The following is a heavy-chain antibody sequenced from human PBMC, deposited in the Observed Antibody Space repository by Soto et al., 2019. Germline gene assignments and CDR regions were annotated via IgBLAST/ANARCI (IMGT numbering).Heavy chain of an antibody. CDR3: AGPGAGDFDY. CDR2: IYHSGTT. CDR1: GGSISSTDW. Sequence: QVQLQESGPGLVKPSGTLSLTCAVSGGSISSTDWWTWVRQPPGKGLEWIGEIYHSGTTNYNPSLKSRVTISLDKPKNQFSLTLSSVPAADTAVYYCAGPGAGDFDYWGQEALVTVSS. J-gene: IGHJ4*02. V-gene: IGHV4-4*02. D-gene: IGHD6-13*01.